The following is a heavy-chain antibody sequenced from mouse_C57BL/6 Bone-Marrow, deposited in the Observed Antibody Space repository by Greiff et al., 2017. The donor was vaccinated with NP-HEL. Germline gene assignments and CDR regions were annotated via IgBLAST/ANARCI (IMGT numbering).Heavy chain of an antibody. CDR3: ARDPIYYGNYYAMDY. V-gene: IGHV1-18*01. CDR1: GYTFTDYN. D-gene: IGHD2-1*01. CDR2: INPNNGGT. J-gene: IGHJ4*01. Sequence: VQLQESGPELVKPGASVKIPCKASGYTFTDYNMDWVKQSHGKSLEWIGDINPNNGGTIYNQKFKGKATLTVAKSSSTAYMELRSLTSEDTAVYYCARDPIYYGNYYAMDYWGQGTSVTVSS.